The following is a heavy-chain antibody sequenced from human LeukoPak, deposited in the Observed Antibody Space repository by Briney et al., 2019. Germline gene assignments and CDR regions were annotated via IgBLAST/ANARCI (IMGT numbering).Heavy chain of an antibody. CDR1: GFTFSDYY. CDR2: ISSSGSTI. D-gene: IGHD3-9*01. CDR3: ARDQRYFDWLLGTQDYYYYMDV. J-gene: IGHJ6*03. Sequence: GGSLRLSCAASGFTFSDYYMSWIRQAPGKGLEWVSYISSSGSTIYYADSVKGRFTISRDNAKNSLYLQMNSLRAEDTAVYYCARDQRYFDWLLGTQDYYYYMDVWGKGTTVTVSS. V-gene: IGHV3-11*04.